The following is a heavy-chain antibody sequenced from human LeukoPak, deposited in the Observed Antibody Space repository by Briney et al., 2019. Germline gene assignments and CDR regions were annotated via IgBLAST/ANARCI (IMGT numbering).Heavy chain of an antibody. D-gene: IGHD4-17*01. J-gene: IGHJ6*02. CDR3: AGTVLNYYYGMDV. CDR1: GFTFSSYA. V-gene: IGHV3-30-3*01. Sequence: GGSLRLSCAASGFTFSSYAMHWVRQALGKGLEWVAVISYDGSNKYYADSVKGRFTISRDNSKNTLYLQMNSLRAEDTAVYYCAGTVLNYYYGMDVWGQGTTVTVSS. CDR2: ISYDGSNK.